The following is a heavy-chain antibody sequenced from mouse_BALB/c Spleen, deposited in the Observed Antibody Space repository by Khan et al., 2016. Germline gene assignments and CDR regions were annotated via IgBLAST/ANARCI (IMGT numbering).Heavy chain of an antibody. D-gene: IGHD2-3*01. Sequence: QIQLVQSGPELKKPGETVKISCKASGYTFTNYGMNWVKQAPGKGLKWMGWINTYTGEPTYADDFKGRFAFSLETSASTAYLQINNLKNEDTATYFCASFYDGYYVCLYYAMDYWGQGTSVTVSS. CDR3: ASFYDGYYVCLYYAMDY. V-gene: IGHV9-3-1*01. CDR1: GYTFTNYG. CDR2: INTYTGEP. J-gene: IGHJ4*01.